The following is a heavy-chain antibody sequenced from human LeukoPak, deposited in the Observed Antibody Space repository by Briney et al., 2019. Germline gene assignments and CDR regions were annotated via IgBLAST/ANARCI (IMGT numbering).Heavy chain of an antibody. Sequence: GGSLRLSCAASGFTFSSYWMNWVRQAPGKGLEWVSVIGGSNGITFYVGSVKGRFTISRDNSKDTLYLQMNSLRAEDTAVYYCARNENSGWGYFDYWGQGTLVTVSS. V-gene: IGHV3-23*01. D-gene: IGHD5-12*01. CDR2: IGGSNGIT. CDR1: GFTFSSYW. CDR3: ARNENSGWGYFDY. J-gene: IGHJ4*02.